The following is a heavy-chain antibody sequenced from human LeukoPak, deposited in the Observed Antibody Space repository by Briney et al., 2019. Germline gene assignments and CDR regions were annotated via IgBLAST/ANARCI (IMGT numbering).Heavy chain of an antibody. D-gene: IGHD4-11*01. J-gene: IGHJ4*02. CDR2: INPSGGSA. CDR3: ARDRTTVTPLDY. CDR1: GYTFTSYY. Sequence: ASVKVSCKASGYTFTSYYMHWVRQAPGQGLEWMGIINPSGGSASYAQKFQGRVTMTRDTSTSTVYMELSSLRSEDTAVYYCARDRTTVTPLDYWGQGTLVTVSS. V-gene: IGHV1-46*01.